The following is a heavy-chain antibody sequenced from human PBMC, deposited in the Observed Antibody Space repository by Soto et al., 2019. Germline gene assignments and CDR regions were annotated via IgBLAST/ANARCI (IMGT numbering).Heavy chain of an antibody. Sequence: GGSLRLSCAASGFTFSSYWMSWVRQAPGKGLEWVANIKQDGSEKYYVDSVKGRFTISRDNAKNSLYLQMNSLRAEDTAVYYCARDSALAPGINYDYIWGSYPYDAFDIWGQGTMVTVSS. CDR1: GFTFSSYW. D-gene: IGHD3-16*02. CDR2: IKQDGSEK. CDR3: ARDSALAPGINYDYIWGSYPYDAFDI. J-gene: IGHJ3*02. V-gene: IGHV3-7*01.